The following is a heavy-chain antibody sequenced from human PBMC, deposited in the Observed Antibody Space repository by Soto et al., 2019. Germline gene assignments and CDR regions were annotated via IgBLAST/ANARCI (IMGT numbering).Heavy chain of an antibody. V-gene: IGHV3-30-3*01. Sequence: GGSLRLSCAASGFTFSSYALHWVRQAPGKGLEWVALISYDGSDKDYADSVKGRFTISRDNSRNTLFLQMNSLRAEDTAVYYCARDYYKYYDSSGYYRSPAYWGQGT. CDR2: ISYDGSDK. CDR1: GFTFSSYA. D-gene: IGHD3-22*01. J-gene: IGHJ4*02. CDR3: ARDYYKYYDSSGYYRSPAY.